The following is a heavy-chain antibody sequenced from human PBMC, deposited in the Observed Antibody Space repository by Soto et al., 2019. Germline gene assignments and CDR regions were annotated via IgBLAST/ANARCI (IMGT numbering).Heavy chain of an antibody. D-gene: IGHD6-19*01. CDR3: ARDLNRYSSGWYAGY. V-gene: IGHV3-7*05. CDR2: IKQDGSEK. Sequence: PGGSLRLSCAASGFTFSSYWMSWVRQAPGKGLEWVANIKQDGSEKYYVDSVKGRFTISRDNAKNSLYLQMNSLRAEDTAVYYCARDLNRYSSGWYAGYWGQGTLVTVSS. CDR1: GFTFSSYW. J-gene: IGHJ4*02.